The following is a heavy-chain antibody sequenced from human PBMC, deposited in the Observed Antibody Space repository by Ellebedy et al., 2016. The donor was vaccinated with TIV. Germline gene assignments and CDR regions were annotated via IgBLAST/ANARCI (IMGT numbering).Heavy chain of an antibody. CDR1: GFSFSDVG. J-gene: IGHJ4*02. CDR2: ISYDGSNK. CDR3: AKADSGYDSLASTDY. V-gene: IGHV3-30*18. Sequence: GESLKISXAASGFSFSDVGMHWVRQAPGKGLEWVAVISYDGSNKYYADSVKGRFTISRDNSKNTLYLQMNSLRAEDTAVYYCAKADSGYDSLASTDYWGQGTLVTVSS. D-gene: IGHD5-12*01.